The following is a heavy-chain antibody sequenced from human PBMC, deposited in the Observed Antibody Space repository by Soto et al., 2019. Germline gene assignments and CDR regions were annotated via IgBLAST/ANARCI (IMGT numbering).Heavy chain of an antibody. CDR3: AKDSVEMATIALDY. CDR2: ISYDGSNK. D-gene: IGHD5-12*01. V-gene: IGHV3-30*18. J-gene: IGHJ4*02. Sequence: QVQLVESGGGVVQPGRSLRLSCAASGFTFSSYGMHWVRQAPGKGLEWVAVISYDGSNKYYADSVKGRFTISRDNSKNTLYLQMNSLRAEDTAVYYCAKDSVEMATIALDYWGQGTLVTVSS. CDR1: GFTFSSYG.